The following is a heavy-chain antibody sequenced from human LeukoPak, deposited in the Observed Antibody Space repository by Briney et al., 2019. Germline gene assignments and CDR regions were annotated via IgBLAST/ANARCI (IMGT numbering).Heavy chain of an antibody. V-gene: IGHV3-74*01. D-gene: IGHD2-15*01. CDR3: VREPYCSGGSCYTSGFDC. J-gene: IGHJ4*02. CDR1: GVTFSRYW. CDR2: IKNDGSST. Sequence: QAGGSLRLSCAASGVTFSRYWMHWVRQAPGKGLVWVSRIKNDGSSTTYADAVKGRFTISRDNAKNTLYLQMNSLRAEDTAVYYCVREPYCSGGSCYTSGFDCWGQGTLVTVSS.